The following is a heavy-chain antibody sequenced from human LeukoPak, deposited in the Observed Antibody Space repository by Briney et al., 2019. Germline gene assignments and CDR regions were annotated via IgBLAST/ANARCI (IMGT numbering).Heavy chain of an antibody. Sequence: AGGSLRLSCAASGFAFSAYEMNWVRQAPGKGPEWVSYISGTDTTTYYADSVKGRFTIPRDNARNSLYLQMNSLRAEDTALYYCTTLGYHLDSWGQGTLVTVSS. V-gene: IGHV3-48*03. J-gene: IGHJ4*02. CDR2: ISGTDTTT. D-gene: IGHD3-22*01. CDR3: TTLGYHLDS. CDR1: GFAFSAYE.